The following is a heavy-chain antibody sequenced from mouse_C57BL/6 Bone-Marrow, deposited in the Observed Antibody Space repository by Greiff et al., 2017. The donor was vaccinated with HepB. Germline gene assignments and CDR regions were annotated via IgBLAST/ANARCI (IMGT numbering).Heavy chain of an antibody. CDR3: ARVLRSLYAMDY. Sequence: QVQLKQSGPELVKPGASVKISCKASGYSFTSYYIHWVKQRPGQGLEWIGWIYPGSGNTKYNEKFKGKATLTADTSSSTAYMQLSSLTSEDSAVYYCARVLRSLYAMDYWGQGTSVTVSS. CDR2: IYPGSGNT. V-gene: IGHV1-66*01. D-gene: IGHD1-1*01. J-gene: IGHJ4*01. CDR1: GYSFTSYY.